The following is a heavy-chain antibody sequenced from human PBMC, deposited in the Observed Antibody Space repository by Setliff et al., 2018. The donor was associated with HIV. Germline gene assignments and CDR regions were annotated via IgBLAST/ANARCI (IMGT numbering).Heavy chain of an antibody. J-gene: IGHJ4*02. Sequence: LSLTCAVSGTSVSTYNWWSWVRQPPGQALEWIGEIYHTGGTNYNPSLRSRLTMSIDKSKNQFSLELNSVTAADTGVYYCTPPPGTYWGQGTLVTVSS. V-gene: IGHV4-4*02. D-gene: IGHD1-1*01. CDR3: TPPPGTY. CDR1: GTSVSTYNW. CDR2: IYHTGGT.